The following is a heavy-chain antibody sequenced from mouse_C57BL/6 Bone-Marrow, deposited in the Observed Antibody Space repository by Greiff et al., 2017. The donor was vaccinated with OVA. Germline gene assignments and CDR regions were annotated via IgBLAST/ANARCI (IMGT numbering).Heavy chain of an antibody. J-gene: IGHJ4*01. D-gene: IGHD3-3*01. V-gene: IGHV1-81*01. CDR2: IYPRSGNT. CDR1: GYTFTSYG. Sequence: QVQLQQSGAELARPGASVKLSCKASGYTFTSYGISWVKQRTGQGLEWIGEIYPRSGNTYYNEKFKGKATLIADKSSSTAYMELRSLTSEDSAVYFCARSRGRYYAMDYWGQGTSVTVSS. CDR3: ARSRGRYYAMDY.